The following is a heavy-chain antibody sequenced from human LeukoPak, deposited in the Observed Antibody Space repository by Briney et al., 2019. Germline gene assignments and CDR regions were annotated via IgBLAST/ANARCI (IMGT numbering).Heavy chain of an antibody. V-gene: IGHV1-2*02. CDR2: INPNSGGI. D-gene: IGHD3-16*01. Sequence: ASVTVSCKTSGYTFTDYYLHWVRQAPGQGLEWMGWINPNSGGISSAQKFQGRVTMTRDTSITTVYMEVSWLTSDDTAIYYCARADRLHGGPYLIGPWGQGTLVTVSS. CDR1: GYTFTDYY. CDR3: ARADRLHGGPYLIGP. J-gene: IGHJ5*02.